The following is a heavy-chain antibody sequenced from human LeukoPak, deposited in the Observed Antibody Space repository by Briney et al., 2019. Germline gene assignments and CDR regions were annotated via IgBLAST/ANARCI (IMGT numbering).Heavy chain of an antibody. Sequence: PGGSLRLSCAASGFTFDDYAMHWVRQAPGKGLEWVSGISWNSGSIGYADSVEGRFTISRDNAKNSLYLQMNSLRAEDTAVYYCARLGEKADFDYWGQGTLVTVSS. CDR3: ARLGEKADFDY. CDR1: GFTFDDYA. J-gene: IGHJ4*02. D-gene: IGHD3-16*01. CDR2: ISWNSGSI. V-gene: IGHV3-9*01.